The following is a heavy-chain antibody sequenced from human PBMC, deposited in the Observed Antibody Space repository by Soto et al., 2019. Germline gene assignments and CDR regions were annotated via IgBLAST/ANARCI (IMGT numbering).Heavy chain of an antibody. CDR1: GGSLSGYY. V-gene: IGHV4-34*01. CDR2: VKDGGHT. J-gene: IGHJ4*02. D-gene: IGHD5-12*01. Sequence: QVQLQQWGAGLLKPSETLSLNCAVTGGSLSGYYCGWIRQPPGKGLEWIGEVKDGGHTNYSPSLRGRVTISSDTSNNQFSLRLNSVTAADTGVYYCARGQEGVVATHWDQGSLVTVSS. CDR3: ARGQEGVVATH.